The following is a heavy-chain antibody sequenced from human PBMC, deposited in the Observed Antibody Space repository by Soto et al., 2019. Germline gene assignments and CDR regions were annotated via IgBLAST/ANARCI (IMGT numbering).Heavy chain of an antibody. CDR1: EGTFINYA. Sequence: RHSYRAAEGTFINYAVHWVSQNPGKGLEWVADISHDGRIKYYADSVKGRFTFSRDNSKNTLFLQMNSLRVEDTAVYYCARDGTQLSARLFFDYWGQGTLVPVSS. V-gene: IGHV3-30*04. D-gene: IGHD6-6*01. CDR2: ISHDGRIK. J-gene: IGHJ4*02. CDR3: ARDGTQLSARLFFDY.